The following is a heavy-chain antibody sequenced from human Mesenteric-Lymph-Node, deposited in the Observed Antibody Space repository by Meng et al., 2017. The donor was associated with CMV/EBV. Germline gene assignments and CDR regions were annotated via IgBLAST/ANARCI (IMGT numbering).Heavy chain of an antibody. CDR3: ARDGRDSNPDY. V-gene: IGHV3-20*01. D-gene: IGHD4-11*01. Sequence: GESLKISCAASGFTFDDYGMSWVRQAPGKGLEWVSGISWNGGSTVYADSVKGRFTISKDNAKNSLYLQMNSLRAEDTAVYRCARDGRDSNPDYWGQGTLVTVSS. CDR2: ISWNGGST. J-gene: IGHJ4*02. CDR1: GFTFDDYG.